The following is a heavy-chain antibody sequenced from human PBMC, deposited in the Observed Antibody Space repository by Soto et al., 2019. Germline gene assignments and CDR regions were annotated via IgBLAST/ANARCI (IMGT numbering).Heavy chain of an antibody. CDR1: GGTFSKFG. D-gene: IGHD4-17*01. Sequence: SVKVSCKASGGTFSKFGISWVRQAPGQGLEWMGGIIPFFGTARYSQKFEDRTTITADESTNTVYMDLRSLTSEDTAIYYCAKSAPMDAGDKYYYDFWGQGARVTVS. V-gene: IGHV1-69*13. J-gene: IGHJ4*02. CDR3: AKSAPMDAGDKYYYDF. CDR2: IIPFFGTA.